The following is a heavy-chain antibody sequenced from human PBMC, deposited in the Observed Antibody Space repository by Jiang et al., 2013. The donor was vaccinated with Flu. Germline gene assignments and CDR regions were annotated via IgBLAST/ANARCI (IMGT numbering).Heavy chain of an antibody. D-gene: IGHD5-18*01. J-gene: IGHJ4*02. CDR2: TKNKAQSHVT. V-gene: IGHV3-72*01. CDR1: GFTFTDHY. Sequence: QLLESGGGLVQPGGSLRLSCAASGFTFTDHYMDWVRQAPGKGLEWITRTKNKAQSHVTQYAASVRGRFIVSRDDSKNSLSLQMNSLKAEDTAVYYCARDTASALDYWGQGALVTVSS. CDR3: ARDTASALDY.